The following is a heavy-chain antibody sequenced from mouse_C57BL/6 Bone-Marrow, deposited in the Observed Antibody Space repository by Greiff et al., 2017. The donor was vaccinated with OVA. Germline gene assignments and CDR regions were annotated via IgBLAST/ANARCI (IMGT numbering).Heavy chain of an antibody. Sequence: EVQLVESGGGLVQPKGSLKLSCAASGFTFNTYAMHWVRQAPGKGLEWVARIRSKSSNYATYYADSVQDRFTISRDDSPSMLYLQMNILKTEDTARDYWVRDGRSDPSDYWGQGTTLTVSA. CDR1: GFTFNTYA. J-gene: IGHJ2*01. V-gene: IGHV10-3*01. D-gene: IGHD1-1*01. CDR3: VRDGRSDPSDY. CDR2: IRSKSSNYAT.